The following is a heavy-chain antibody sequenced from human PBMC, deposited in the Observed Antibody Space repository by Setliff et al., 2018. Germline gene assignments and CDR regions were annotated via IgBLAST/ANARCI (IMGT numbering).Heavy chain of an antibody. V-gene: IGHV5-51*01. CDR2: IYPGDSDT. D-gene: IGHD2-2*01. CDR1: GYSFTSYW. J-gene: IGHJ6*01. Sequence: GESLKISCKGSGYSFTSYWIGWVRQMPGKGLEWMGIIYPGDSDTRYSPSFQGQVTISADKSISTAYMELSSLRSEDTAVYYCAIVVPALTYYYYGMDVWGQGTTVTVSS. CDR3: AIVVPALTYYYYGMDV.